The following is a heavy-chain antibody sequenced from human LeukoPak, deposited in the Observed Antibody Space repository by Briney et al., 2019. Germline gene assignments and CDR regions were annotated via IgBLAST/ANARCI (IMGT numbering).Heavy chain of an antibody. D-gene: IGHD1-26*01. J-gene: IGHJ5*02. Sequence: GASVKVSCRASGYTFIGYYMHWVRQAPGQGLEWMGWINPNSGGTKYAQKFQGRVTMTRDTSISTAYMELSRLRSDDTAVYYCARDKVGANWFDPWGQGTLVTVSS. CDR1: GYTFIGYY. CDR2: INPNSGGT. V-gene: IGHV1-2*02. CDR3: ARDKVGANWFDP.